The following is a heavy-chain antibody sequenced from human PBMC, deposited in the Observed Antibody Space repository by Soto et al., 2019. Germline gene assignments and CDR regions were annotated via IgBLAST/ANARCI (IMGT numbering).Heavy chain of an antibody. D-gene: IGHD2-21*01. CDR1: GYTFTSYG. J-gene: IGHJ1*01. V-gene: IGHV1-18*01. CDR3: ARVLGVVIDVAEYFQH. CDR2: ISAYNGNT. Sequence: QVQLVQSGAEVKKPGASVKVSCKASGYTFTSYGISWVRQAPGQGLEWLGWISAYNGNTNYAQKLQGRVTITTDTSTSTAYMELRSLRSDDTDVYYCARVLGVVIDVAEYFQHWGQGTLVTVSS.